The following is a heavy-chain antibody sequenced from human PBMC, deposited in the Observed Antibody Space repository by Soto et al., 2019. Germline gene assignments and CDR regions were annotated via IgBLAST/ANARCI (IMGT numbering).Heavy chain of an antibody. Sequence: SETLSLTCAVYGGSFSGYYWSWIRQPPGKGLEWIGEINHSGSTNYNPSLKSRVTISVDTSKNQFSLKLSSVTAADTAVYYCARWAAGYYDFWSGYYRRVYGMDVWGQGTTVTVSS. CDR3: ARWAAGYYDFWSGYYRRVYGMDV. J-gene: IGHJ6*02. CDR2: INHSGST. CDR1: GGSFSGYY. D-gene: IGHD3-3*01. V-gene: IGHV4-34*01.